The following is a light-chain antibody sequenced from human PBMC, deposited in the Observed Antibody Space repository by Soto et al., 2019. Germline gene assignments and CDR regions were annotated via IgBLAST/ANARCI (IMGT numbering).Light chain of an antibody. J-gene: IGLJ1*01. Sequence: QSALTQPPSVSGSPGQAITVSCTGTSSDIGASNFVPWYRHLPGRAPKIIIFEATNRPSGVSNRFSGSKSGITAPLTMSGLQADDAAEYVCISYKTDDTFLFRTGTKRTDL. CDR2: EAT. V-gene: IGLV2-14*01. CDR3: ISYKTDDTFL. CDR1: SSDIGASNF.